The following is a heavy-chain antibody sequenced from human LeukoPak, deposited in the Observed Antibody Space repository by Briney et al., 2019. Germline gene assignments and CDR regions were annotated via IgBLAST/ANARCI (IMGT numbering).Heavy chain of an antibody. D-gene: IGHD3-22*01. Sequence: SETLSLTCTVSGYSISSGYYWGWVRQPPGKGLEWIGSIYHSGSTYYNPSLKSRVTISVDTSKNQFSLKLSSVTAADTAVYYCARVELSGYGGGYFDYWGQGTLVTVSS. V-gene: IGHV4-38-2*02. CDR3: ARVELSGYGGGYFDY. CDR1: GYSISSGYY. CDR2: IYHSGST. J-gene: IGHJ4*02.